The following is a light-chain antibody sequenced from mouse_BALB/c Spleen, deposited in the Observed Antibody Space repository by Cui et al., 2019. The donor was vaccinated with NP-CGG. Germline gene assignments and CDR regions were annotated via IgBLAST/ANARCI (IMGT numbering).Light chain of an antibody. J-gene: IGLJ1*01. CDR3: ALWYSNHWV. CDR1: TEAVTTNNY. Sequence: QAVVTQESALTTSPGETVTLTCLLSTEAVTTNNYANWVQEKPDHLFTGLIGGTNNRAPGVPARFSGSLIGDKAALTITGAQTEDETIYFCALWYSNHWVFGGGTKLTVL. CDR2: GTN. V-gene: IGLV1*01.